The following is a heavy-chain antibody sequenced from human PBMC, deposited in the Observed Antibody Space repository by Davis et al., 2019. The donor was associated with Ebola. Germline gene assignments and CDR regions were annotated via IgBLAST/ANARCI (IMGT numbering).Heavy chain of an antibody. J-gene: IGHJ4*02. V-gene: IGHV3-30*18. CDR2: ISYDGSNK. D-gene: IGHD6-13*01. CDR1: RFTFADYT. CDR3: AKGTYSSS. Sequence: GESLKISCAASRFTFADYTMHWVRQAPGKGLEWVAVISYDGSNKYYADSVKGRFTISRDNSKNTLYLQMNSLRAEDTAVYYCAKGTYSSSWGQGTLVTVSS.